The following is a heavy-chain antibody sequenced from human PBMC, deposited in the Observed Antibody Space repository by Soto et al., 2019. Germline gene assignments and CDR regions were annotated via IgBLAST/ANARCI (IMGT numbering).Heavy chain of an antibody. Sequence: EVQLVESGGGLVQPGGSLRLSYAASGFTFSSYWMSWVRQAPGKGLEWVANIKQDGSEKYYVDSVKGRFTISRDNAKNSLYLQMNSLRAEDTAVYYCARENYYGSGSYYNRGDYFDYWGQGTLVTVSS. J-gene: IGHJ4*02. CDR1: GFTFSSYW. D-gene: IGHD3-10*01. CDR3: ARENYYGSGSYYNRGDYFDY. CDR2: IKQDGSEK. V-gene: IGHV3-7*01.